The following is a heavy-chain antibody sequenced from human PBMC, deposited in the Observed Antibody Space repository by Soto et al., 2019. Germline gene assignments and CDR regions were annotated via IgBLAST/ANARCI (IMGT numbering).Heavy chain of an antibody. J-gene: IGHJ5*02. CDR1: GGSISSGGYY. Sequence: QVQLQESGPGLVKPSQTLSLTCTVSGGSISSGGYYWSWIRQHPGTALEWIGYIYYSGSTYYIPSLKSRVTISVDTSKNQFSLKLSSVTAADTAVYYCARVYSYDGNWFDLWGQGTLVTVSS. CDR2: IYYSGST. V-gene: IGHV4-31*03. D-gene: IGHD5-18*01. CDR3: ARVYSYDGNWFDL.